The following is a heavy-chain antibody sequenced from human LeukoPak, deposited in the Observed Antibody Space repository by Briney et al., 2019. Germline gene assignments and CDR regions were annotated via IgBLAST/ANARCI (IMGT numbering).Heavy chain of an antibody. D-gene: IGHD6-25*01. CDR1: GFTFTAYA. Sequence: GVSLRLSCAASGFTFTAYAMSWVRQAPGKGLEWVSAISGSGGSTYYADSVKGRFTISRDNSKNTLYLQMNSLRAEDTAVYYCAKKTVSGQYGDYFDYWGQGTLVTVSS. CDR2: ISGSGGST. V-gene: IGHV3-23*01. CDR3: AKKTVSGQYGDYFDY. J-gene: IGHJ4*02.